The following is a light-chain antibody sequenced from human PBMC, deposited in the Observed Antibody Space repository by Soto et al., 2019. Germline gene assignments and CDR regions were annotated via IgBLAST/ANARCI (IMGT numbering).Light chain of an antibody. Sequence: EIMLTQSPATLSLSPGERATLSCRASQSVRNNLAWYQQKPGQPPRLLIYDASSRATGIPDRFSGSGSGTDFTLTISRLEPEDFAVYYCQQYGSSPLTFSGGTKVDI. V-gene: IGKV3-20*01. CDR3: QQYGSSPLT. CDR1: QSVRNN. J-gene: IGKJ4*01. CDR2: DAS.